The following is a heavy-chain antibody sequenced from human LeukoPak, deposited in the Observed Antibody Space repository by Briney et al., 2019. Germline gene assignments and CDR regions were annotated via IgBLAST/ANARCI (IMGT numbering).Heavy chain of an antibody. CDR1: GYTFTGYY. V-gene: IGHV1-2*02. CDR2: INPNSGGT. D-gene: IGHD1-26*01. CDR3: ARDDWELRGAFDY. Sequence: ASVKVSCKASGYTFTGYYMHWVRQAPGQGPEWMGWINPNSGGTNYAQKFQGRVTMTRDTSISTAYMELSRLRSDDTAVYYCARDDWELRGAFDYWGQGTLVTVSS. J-gene: IGHJ4*02.